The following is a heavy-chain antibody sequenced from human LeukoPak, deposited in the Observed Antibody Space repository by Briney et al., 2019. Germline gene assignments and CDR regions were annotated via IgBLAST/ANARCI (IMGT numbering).Heavy chain of an antibody. D-gene: IGHD3-3*01. CDR2: INPNSGGT. V-gene: IGHV1-2*02. Sequence: SVKVSCKASGYTFTGYYMHWVRQAPGQGLEWMGWINPNSGGTNYAQKFQGRVTMTRDTSISTAYMELGRLRSDDTAVYYCARDLFGVAYYFDYWGQGTLVTVSS. CDR1: GYTFTGYY. J-gene: IGHJ4*02. CDR3: ARDLFGVAYYFDY.